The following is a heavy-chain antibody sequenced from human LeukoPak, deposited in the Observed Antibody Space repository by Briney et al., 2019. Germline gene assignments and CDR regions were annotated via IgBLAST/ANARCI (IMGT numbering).Heavy chain of an antibody. CDR1: GFTFSHYW. D-gene: IGHD5/OR15-5a*01. V-gene: IGHV3-7*03. CDR3: AKVASWSTDY. CDR2: MKQDGSEI. J-gene: IGHJ4*02. Sequence: GGSLRLSCAASGFTFSHYWMSWVRQAPGKGLEWVANMKQDGSEIYYLDSVKGRFTISRDNAKTSLYLQMNSLRAEDTAVYYCAKVASWSTDYWGQGTLVTVSS.